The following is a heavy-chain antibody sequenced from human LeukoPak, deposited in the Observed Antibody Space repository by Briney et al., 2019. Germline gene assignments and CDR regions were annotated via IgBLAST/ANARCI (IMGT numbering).Heavy chain of an antibody. CDR1: GGSISSYY. CDR3: ARAPPWALDY. Sequence: PSETLSLTCTVSGGSISSYYWSWIRQPPGKGLEWIGEISHRGSTKYNPSLRSRVTISADESKNQFSLTFSSVTAADTAVYFCARAPPWALDYWGPGNLATVSS. CDR2: ISHRGST. J-gene: IGHJ4*02. D-gene: IGHD7-27*01. V-gene: IGHV4-59*12.